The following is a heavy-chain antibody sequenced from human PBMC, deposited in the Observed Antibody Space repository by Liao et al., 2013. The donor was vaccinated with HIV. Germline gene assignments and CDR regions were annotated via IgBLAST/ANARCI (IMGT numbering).Heavy chain of an antibody. CDR3: ARTDQYYDFWNGYENWFDP. D-gene: IGHD3-3*01. J-gene: IGHJ5*02. CDR1: GGSVSSESYY. Sequence: QVQLRESGPGLVRPSETLSLSCTVSGGSVSSESYYWSWIRQPAGKGLEWIGRIYSSGSANYNPSLKSRVTMSVDTSKNQFSLKLSSVTAADTAVYYCARTDQYYDFWNGYENWFDPWGQGTLVTVSS. CDR2: IYSSGSA. V-gene: IGHV4-61*02.